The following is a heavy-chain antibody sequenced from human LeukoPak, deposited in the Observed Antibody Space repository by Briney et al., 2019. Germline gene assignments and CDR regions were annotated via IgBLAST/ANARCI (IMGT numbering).Heavy chain of an antibody. D-gene: IGHD6-19*01. V-gene: IGHV3-30*02. CDR3: AKDQWLVLNY. CDR2: IQYSGNNK. CDR1: GFTFINYA. J-gene: IGHJ4*02. Sequence: PGGSLSLSCEGSGFTFINYAMHWVRQAPAKGLEWVAFIQYSGNNKYYADSVKGRFTISRDNSKNTLYLQMNSLRSDDTALYYCAKDQWLVLNYWGQGTLVTVSS.